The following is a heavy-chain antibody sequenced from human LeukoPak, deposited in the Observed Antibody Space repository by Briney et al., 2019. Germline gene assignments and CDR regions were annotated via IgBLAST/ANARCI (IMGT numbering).Heavy chain of an antibody. CDR1: GFTFTDHP. Sequence: GGSLRLSCVASGFTFTDHPMNWVRQAPGKGLEWISYIGGDGIAFYADSVKGRFTASKDDARKSMYLQMSSLRVEDTAVYYCAKDRANWAIDDWGQGTQVTVSS. CDR2: IGGDGIA. J-gene: IGHJ4*02. V-gene: IGHV3-69-1*01. D-gene: IGHD3-16*01. CDR3: AKDRANWAIDD.